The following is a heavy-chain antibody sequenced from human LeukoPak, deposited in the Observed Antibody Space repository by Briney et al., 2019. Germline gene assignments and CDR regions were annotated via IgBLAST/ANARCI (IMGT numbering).Heavy chain of an antibody. Sequence: ASVGVSCKASGYTFTNYDISWVRQAPGQGLEWMGWIRPYNGNTNYAQKFQGRGTMTTHTSTSTAYMELRSLRSDDTAVYYCATDHRQSSSSSYYYYMDVWGTGTTVTVSS. J-gene: IGHJ6*03. CDR2: IRPYNGNT. D-gene: IGHD6-6*01. V-gene: IGHV1-18*01. CDR1: GYTFTNYD. CDR3: ATDHRQSSSSSYYYYMDV.